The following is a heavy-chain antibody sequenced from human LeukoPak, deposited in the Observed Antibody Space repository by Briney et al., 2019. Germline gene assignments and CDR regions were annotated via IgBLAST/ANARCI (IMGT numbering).Heavy chain of an antibody. D-gene: IGHD1-26*01. CDR2: MTASGGGT. V-gene: IGHV3-23*01. CDR3: AGRPLSGSFRNFDW. J-gene: IGHJ4*02. CDR1: GFTFCSSA. Sequence: PRGSLRLSCAGSGFTFCSSAMSWGRQAPREGLGWVSTMTASGGGTFYAHSVKGRFTIYRDNSKNTLYLQMNSLRPEDTALYYCAGRPLSGSFRNFDWGGQGTEVTVSS.